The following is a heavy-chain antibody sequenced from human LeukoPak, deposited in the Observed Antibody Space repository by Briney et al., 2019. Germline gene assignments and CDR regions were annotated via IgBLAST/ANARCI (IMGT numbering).Heavy chain of an antibody. J-gene: IGHJ3*02. D-gene: IGHD4-17*01. Sequence: SETLSLTCTVSGGSISSSSYYWGWIRQPPGKGLEWIGSIYYSGSTYYNPSLKSRVTISVDTSKNQFSLKLSSVTAADTAVYYRAGMGNYGDYPHAFDIWGQGTMVTVSS. V-gene: IGHV4-39*01. CDR1: GGSISSSSYY. CDR2: IYYSGST. CDR3: AGMGNYGDYPHAFDI.